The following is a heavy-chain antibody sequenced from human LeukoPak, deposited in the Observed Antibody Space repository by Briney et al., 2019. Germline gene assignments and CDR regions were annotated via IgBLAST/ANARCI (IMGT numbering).Heavy chain of an antibody. D-gene: IGHD2-15*01. CDR1: GFTFSAYS. V-gene: IGHV3-48*02. CDR3: ARGCSPGTCSPFDY. CDR2: ISSSISSV. J-gene: IGHJ4*02. Sequence: GGSLTLSCAASGFTFSAYSMNWVRQAPGKGLELVSYISSSISSVYYADSVRGRFTISRDNAKNSLYLQMNSLRDEDTAVYYCARGCSPGTCSPFDYWGQGTLVTVSS.